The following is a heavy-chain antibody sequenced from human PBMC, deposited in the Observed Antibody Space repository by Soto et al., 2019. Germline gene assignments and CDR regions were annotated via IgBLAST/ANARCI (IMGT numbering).Heavy chain of an antibody. D-gene: IGHD3-16*01. CDR1: GGTLSSDA. J-gene: IGHJ4*02. Sequence: VASVKVSCKASGGTLSSDAVSWVRQAPGQGLEWMGGITPFLETPNYAQKFQGRITIIADTSTSTVYMELRSLRSEDTAVYYCAREVVTETTLGYFDYWGQGTLVTVSS. CDR3: AREVVTETTLGYFDY. V-gene: IGHV1-69*10. CDR2: ITPFLETP.